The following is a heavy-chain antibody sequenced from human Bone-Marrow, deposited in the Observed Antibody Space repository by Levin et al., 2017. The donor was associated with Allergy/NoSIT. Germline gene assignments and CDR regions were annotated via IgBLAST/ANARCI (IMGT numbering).Heavy chain of an antibody. D-gene: IGHD4-17*01. Sequence: GGSLRLSCAASGFIFSDYYMTWIRQAPGKGLEWISYISSSDGSDSMFYYGDSVMGRFTISRDNAKNSLYLHMKSLRAEDTAVYYCARLMKTVTRTIDYWGQGTLVTVSS. V-gene: IGHV3-11*01. J-gene: IGHJ4*02. CDR3: ARLMKTVTRTIDY. CDR2: ISSSDGSDSMF. CDR1: GFIFSDYY.